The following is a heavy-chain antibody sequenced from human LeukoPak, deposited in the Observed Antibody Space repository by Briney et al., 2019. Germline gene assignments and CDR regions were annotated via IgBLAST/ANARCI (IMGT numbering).Heavy chain of an antibody. CDR1: GGSITSYD. J-gene: IGHJ4*02. Sequence: SETLSLTYGVSGGSITSYDWYGIRQPAGKGLGWIGRIYTSGSTNYNPSLKSRVTMSVDTSKNQFSLKLTSVTAADTAVYHCSISGGSRTCYHGSLAYWGQGTLVTVSS. CDR2: IYTSGST. V-gene: IGHV4-4*07. D-gene: IGHD2-2*01. CDR3: SISGGSRTCYHGSLAY.